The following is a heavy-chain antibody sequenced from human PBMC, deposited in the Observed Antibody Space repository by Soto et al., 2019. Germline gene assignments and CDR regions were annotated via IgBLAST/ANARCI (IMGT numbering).Heavy chain of an antibody. CDR2: IYWDDDK. J-gene: IGHJ4*02. CDR3: AHTFSYGDYFDY. Sequence: QITLKESGPTLVKPTQTLTLTCTFSGFSLSISGVGVTWIRQPPGKALEWLALIYWDDDKRYSPSLKRRLTITKDXSKNQVVLIMTNMDPVDTATYYCAHTFSYGDYFDYWGQGSLVTVSS. V-gene: IGHV2-5*02. D-gene: IGHD4-17*01. CDR1: GFSLSISGVG.